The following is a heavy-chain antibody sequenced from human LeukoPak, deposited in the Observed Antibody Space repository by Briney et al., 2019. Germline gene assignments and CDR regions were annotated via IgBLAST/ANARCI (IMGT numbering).Heavy chain of an antibody. V-gene: IGHV3-11*05. Sequence: GGSLRLSCAASGFTLSDYYMSWIRQAAGKGLEWVSYISSSTGYTNYADSVRGRFTISRDNAQNSLYLQINSLRAEDTAVYYCARDLSPVVRASPMGYWGQGTLVTVSS. D-gene: IGHD4-23*01. J-gene: IGHJ4*02. CDR2: ISSSTGYT. CDR3: ARDLSPVVRASPMGY. CDR1: GFTLSDYY.